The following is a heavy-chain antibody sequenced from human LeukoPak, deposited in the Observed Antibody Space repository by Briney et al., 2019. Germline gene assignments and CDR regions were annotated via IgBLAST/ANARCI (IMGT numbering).Heavy chain of an antibody. CDR1: EFTFSSYA. V-gene: IGHV3-64*01. Sequence: PGGSLRLSCVASEFTFSSYAMHWVRQAPGKGLEYVSAISSNGRSTYYANSVKGRFTISRDNSKNTLYLQMRSLRAEDMAVYYCARGNGGEGSYYYYMDVWGKGTTVTVSS. CDR3: ARGNGGEGSYYYYMDV. J-gene: IGHJ6*03. D-gene: IGHD3-10*01. CDR2: ISSNGRST.